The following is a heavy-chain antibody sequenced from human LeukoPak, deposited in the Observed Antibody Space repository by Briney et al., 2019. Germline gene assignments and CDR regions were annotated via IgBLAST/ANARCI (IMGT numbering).Heavy chain of an antibody. CDR3: AKGWRGYSYNY. Sequence: GGALRLSCAASGFTFSSYAMSWVRQAPGKGLGWVSIISGSGGSTYYADSVKGRFTISRDNSKNTLYLQMNSLRAEDTAVYYCAKGWRGYSYNYWGQGTLVTVSS. CDR1: GFTFSSYA. D-gene: IGHD5-18*01. V-gene: IGHV3-23*01. CDR2: ISGSGGST. J-gene: IGHJ4*02.